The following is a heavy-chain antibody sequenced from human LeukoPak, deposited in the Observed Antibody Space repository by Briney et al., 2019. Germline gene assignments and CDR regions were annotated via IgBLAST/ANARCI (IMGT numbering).Heavy chain of an antibody. V-gene: IGHV3-48*01. CDR1: GFTSEFTFGTYS. J-gene: IGHJ4*02. Sequence: GGSLRISCAASGFTSEFTFGTYSMNWVRQAPGKGLEWLAYISSTRSTIYYADSVKGRFTISRDNAKNSLYLQMNSLRAEDTAVYYCARMIQLWSNALDYWGQGTLVTVSS. CDR2: ISSTRSTI. CDR3: ARMIQLWSNALDY. D-gene: IGHD5-18*01.